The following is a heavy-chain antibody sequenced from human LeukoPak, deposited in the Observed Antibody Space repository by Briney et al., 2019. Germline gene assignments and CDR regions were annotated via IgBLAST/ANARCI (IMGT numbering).Heavy chain of an antibody. CDR2: IYYSAST. Sequence: SETLSLTCTVSGGSISSSSYYWGWIRQPPGKGLEWIGSIYYSASTYYNPSLKSRVTISVDTYTNQFSLKLSSVSAEDTAVYYCARLPRFYYYDSSDYYLFDYWGQGTLVTVSS. V-gene: IGHV4-39*01. CDR3: ARLPRFYYYDSSDYYLFDY. D-gene: IGHD3-22*01. CDR1: GGSISSSSYY. J-gene: IGHJ4*02.